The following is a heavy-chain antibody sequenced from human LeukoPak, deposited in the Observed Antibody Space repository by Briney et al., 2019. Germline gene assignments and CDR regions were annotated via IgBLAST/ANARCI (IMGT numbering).Heavy chain of an antibody. CDR2: VHLDGRT. V-gene: IGHV4-4*02. Sequence: SETLSLTCGVSGGSISSTNWWTWVRQPPGKVLEWIGEVHLDGRTNYNPSLESRLTISVDLSENHISLKLTSVTAADTAFYYCAREGGFYRPLDYSGQGTLVSVSS. D-gene: IGHD3-3*01. CDR1: GGSISSTNW. J-gene: IGHJ4*02. CDR3: AREGGFYRPLDY.